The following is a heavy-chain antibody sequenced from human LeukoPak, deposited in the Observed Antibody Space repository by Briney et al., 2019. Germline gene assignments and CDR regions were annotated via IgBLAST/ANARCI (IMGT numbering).Heavy chain of an antibody. Sequence: GGSLRLSCASSAFDFTAYYMHWVRQDPGQGLLGVACISSDGTTINYADSVKGRFTISRDNAKNTLFLQMNSLRAEDTAVYFCAVSNGGYGPWGQGALVTVSS. CDR2: ISSDGTTI. CDR3: AVSNGGYGP. D-gene: IGHD5-12*01. J-gene: IGHJ5*02. V-gene: IGHV3-74*01. CDR1: AFDFTAYY.